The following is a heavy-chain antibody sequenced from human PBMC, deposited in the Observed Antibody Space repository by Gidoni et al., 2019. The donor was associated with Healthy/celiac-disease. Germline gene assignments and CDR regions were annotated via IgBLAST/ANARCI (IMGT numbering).Heavy chain of an antibody. J-gene: IGHJ3*02. V-gene: IGHV1-8*01. CDR3: ARMGNDAFDI. D-gene: IGHD7-27*01. Sequence: HVQLVQSGAEVKNPGASVKVSFQASGYTFTSYDINWVRQATGQGREWMGWMNTNSGNTGYAQKFQGRVNMKRNTSISTAYMELRSLRSEDTAVYYCARMGNDAFDIWGQGTMVTVSS. CDR2: MNTNSGNT. CDR1: GYTFTSYD.